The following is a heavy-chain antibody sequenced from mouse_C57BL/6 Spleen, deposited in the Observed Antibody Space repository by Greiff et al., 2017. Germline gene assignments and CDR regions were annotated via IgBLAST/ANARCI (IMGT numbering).Heavy chain of an antibody. V-gene: IGHV5-17*01. CDR1: GFTFSDYG. CDR2: ISSGSSTI. D-gene: IGHD1-1*01. J-gene: IGHJ1*03. CDR3: ARYTYYGSSLWYFDV. Sequence: EVKLMESGGGLVKPGGSLKLSCAASGFTFSDYGMHWVRQAPEKGLEWVAYISSGSSTIYYADTVKGRFTISRDNAKNTLFLQMTSLRSEDTAMYYCARYTYYGSSLWYFDVWGTGTTVTVSS.